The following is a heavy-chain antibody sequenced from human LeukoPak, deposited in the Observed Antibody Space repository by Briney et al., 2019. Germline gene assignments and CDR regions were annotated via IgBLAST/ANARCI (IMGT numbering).Heavy chain of an antibody. CDR1: GYTFPSYF. CDR2: INPTGGST. CDR3: ARASRRDGYNFGADY. J-gene: IGHJ4*02. Sequence: ASVKVSCKASGYTFPSYFMHWVRQAPGQGLEWMGIINPTGGSTTYAQKFQGRVTMTRDTSTSTAYMELSSLRSEDTAVYYCARASRRDGYNFGADYWGQGTLVTVSS. D-gene: IGHD5-24*01. V-gene: IGHV1-46*01.